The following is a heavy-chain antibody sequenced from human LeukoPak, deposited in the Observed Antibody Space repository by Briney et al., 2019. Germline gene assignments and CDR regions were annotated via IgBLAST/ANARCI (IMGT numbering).Heavy chain of an antibody. CDR1: GFTFSSYG. CDR3: ARIYNWNDPFDY. J-gene: IGHJ4*02. Sequence: GGSLRLSCAASGFTFSSYGMHWVRQAPGKGLEWVAVISYDGSNKYYADSVKGRFTISRDNSKNTLYLQMNSLRAEDTAVYYCARIYNWNDPFDYWGQGTLVTVSS. CDR2: ISYDGSNK. D-gene: IGHD1-1*01. V-gene: IGHV3-30*03.